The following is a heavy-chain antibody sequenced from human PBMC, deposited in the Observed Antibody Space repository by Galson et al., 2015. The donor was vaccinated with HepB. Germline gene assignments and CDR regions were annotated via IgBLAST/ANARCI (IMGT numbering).Heavy chain of an antibody. CDR3: ARSIVGATLEGAASFDY. V-gene: IGHV1-69*13. D-gene: IGHD1-26*01. CDR2: IIPIFGTA. Sequence: SVKVSCKASGGTFSSYAISWVRQAPGQGLEWMGGIIPIFGTANYAQKFQGRVTITADESTSTAYMELSSLRSEDTAVYYCARSIVGATLEGAASFDYWGQGTLVTVSS. CDR1: GGTFSSYA. J-gene: IGHJ4*02.